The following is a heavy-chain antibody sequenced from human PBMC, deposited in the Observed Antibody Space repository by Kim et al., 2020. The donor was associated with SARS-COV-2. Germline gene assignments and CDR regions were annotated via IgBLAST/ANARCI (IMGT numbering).Heavy chain of an antibody. J-gene: IGHJ6*02. Sequence: ASVKVSCKASGYTFTSYDINWVRQATGQGLEWMGWMNPNSGNTGYAQKFQGRVTMTRNTSISTAYMELSSLRSEDTAVYYCATLATYSSSPLYYYYYYGMDVCGQGTTVTVSS. CDR3: ATLATYSSSPLYYYYYYGMDV. CDR1: GYTFTSYD. D-gene: IGHD6-6*01. CDR2: MNPNSGNT. V-gene: IGHV1-8*01.